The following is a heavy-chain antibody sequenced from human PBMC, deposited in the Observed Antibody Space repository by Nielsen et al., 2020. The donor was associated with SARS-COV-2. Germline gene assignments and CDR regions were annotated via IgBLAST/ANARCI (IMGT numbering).Heavy chain of an antibody. D-gene: IGHD5-24*01. CDR1: GFTFSSYE. Sequence: GGSLRLSCAASGFTFSSYEMNWVRQAPGKGLEWVSYISSSGSTIYYADSVKGRFTISRDNAKNSLYLQMNSLRAEDTAVYYCARDFKDGYNQPPWGQGTLVTVSS. V-gene: IGHV3-48*03. CDR3: ARDFKDGYNQPP. CDR2: ISSSGSTI. J-gene: IGHJ5*02.